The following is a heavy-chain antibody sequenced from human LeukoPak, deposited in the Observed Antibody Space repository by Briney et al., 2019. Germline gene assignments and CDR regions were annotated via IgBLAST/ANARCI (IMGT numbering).Heavy chain of an antibody. V-gene: IGHV3-21*01. Sequence: GGSLRLSCAASGFTFSRYSLNWVRQATGKGLEWVSSISGSSSYKYYADSVKGRFTISRDNAKNSLYLQMNSLRAEDTAVYYCARDSTIISSSWLNWFDPWGQGTLVTVSS. J-gene: IGHJ5*02. CDR3: ARDSTIISSSWLNWFDP. CDR1: GFTFSRYS. CDR2: ISGSSSYK. D-gene: IGHD6-13*01.